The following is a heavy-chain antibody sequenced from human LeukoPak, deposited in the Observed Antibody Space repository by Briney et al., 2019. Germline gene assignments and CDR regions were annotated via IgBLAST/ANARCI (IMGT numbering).Heavy chain of an antibody. CDR1: GYTFTGYY. Sequence: ASVKVSCKGSGYTFTGYYMHWVRQAPGQGLEWMGWINPNSVTTNYAQKFQGRVTVPRDTSISTAYMELRRLESDDTAVYYCARDLMTTPTWDFDYWGQGTLVTVAS. D-gene: IGHD3-16*01. V-gene: IGHV1-2*02. CDR3: ARDLMTTPTWDFDY. CDR2: INPNSVTT. J-gene: IGHJ4*02.